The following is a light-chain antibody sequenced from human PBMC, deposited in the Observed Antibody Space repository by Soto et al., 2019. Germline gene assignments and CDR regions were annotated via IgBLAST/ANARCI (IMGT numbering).Light chain of an antibody. CDR1: NTGVGAYNY. Sequence: QSALTQPRSVSGSPGQSVTISCTGTNTGVGAYNYVSWYQHHPGKAPKFLIYSVSERPSGVPDRFSGSKSGNAASLTIARLQEEEEDDYCCCSYGGMCTRVFGGGTKLTVL. J-gene: IGLJ3*02. CDR2: SVS. V-gene: IGLV2-11*01. CDR3: CSYGGMCTRV.